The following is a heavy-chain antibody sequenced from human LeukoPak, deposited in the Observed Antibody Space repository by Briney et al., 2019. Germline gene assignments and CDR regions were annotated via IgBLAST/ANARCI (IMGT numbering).Heavy chain of an antibody. CDR1: GYTFTRYY. Sequence: ASVKVSCKASGYTFTRYYMHWVRQAPGQGLEWMGIINPSGGSARYAQKFRGRVTMTTDTSTSTAYMELRSLRSDDTAVYYCARVRVEGDYVGAGYWGQGTLVTVSS. V-gene: IGHV1-46*01. D-gene: IGHD4-17*01. CDR2: INPSGGSA. CDR3: ARVRVEGDYVGAGY. J-gene: IGHJ4*02.